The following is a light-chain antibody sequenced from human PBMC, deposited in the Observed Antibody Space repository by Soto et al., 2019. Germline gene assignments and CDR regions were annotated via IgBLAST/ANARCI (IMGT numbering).Light chain of an antibody. J-gene: IGLJ2*01. CDR1: SSDVGAYDY. Sequence: QSVLTQPASVSGSPGQSITISCTGTSSDVGAYDYVSWYQQHPGRAPKLMIYDVSGRPSGISNRFSGSKSGNTASLTISGLQAEDEADYYCSSYTSSSTVIFGGGTKLTVL. CDR2: DVS. V-gene: IGLV2-14*03. CDR3: SSYTSSSTVI.